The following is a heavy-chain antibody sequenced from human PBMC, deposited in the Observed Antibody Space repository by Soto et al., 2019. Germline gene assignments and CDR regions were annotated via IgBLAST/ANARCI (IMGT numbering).Heavy chain of an antibody. CDR2: TYYRSKWYN. V-gene: IGHV6-1*01. D-gene: IGHD6-19*01. Sequence: KQSQTLSLTCAISGDSVSSNSAAWNWIRQSPSRGLEWLGRTYYRSKWYNDYAVSVKSRITINPDTSKNQFSLQLNSVTPEDTAVYYCARVMAVAGRGYFDYWGQGTLVTVSS. J-gene: IGHJ4*02. CDR1: GDSVSSNSAA. CDR3: ARVMAVAGRGYFDY.